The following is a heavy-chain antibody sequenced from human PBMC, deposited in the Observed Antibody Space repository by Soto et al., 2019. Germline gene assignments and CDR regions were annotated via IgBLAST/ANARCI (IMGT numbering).Heavy chain of an antibody. V-gene: IGHV4-31*03. CDR2: IYYSGST. J-gene: IGHJ4*02. CDR3: ARISIFSRASSYFDY. Sequence: SETLSLTCTVSGGSISSVAYYWSWIRQHPGKGLEWIGCIYYSGSTYYNPSLKSRVTISVDTSKNQFSLKLSSVTAADTAVYYCARISIFSRASSYFDYWGQATLVTVSS. CDR1: GGSISSVAYY. D-gene: IGHD3-3*01.